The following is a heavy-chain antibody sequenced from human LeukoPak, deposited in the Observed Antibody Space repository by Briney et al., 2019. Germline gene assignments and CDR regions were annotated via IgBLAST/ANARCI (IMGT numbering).Heavy chain of an antibody. Sequence: SETLSLTCTVSGYSISSGYYWGWIRQPPGKGLEWIGSIYHSGSTYYNPSLKSRVTISVDTSKNQFSLKLSSVTAADTAVYYCARTIPYYMDVWGEGTTVTVSS. CDR3: ARTIPYYMDV. CDR2: IYHSGST. V-gene: IGHV4-38-2*02. J-gene: IGHJ6*03. D-gene: IGHD2-2*02. CDR1: GYSISSGYY.